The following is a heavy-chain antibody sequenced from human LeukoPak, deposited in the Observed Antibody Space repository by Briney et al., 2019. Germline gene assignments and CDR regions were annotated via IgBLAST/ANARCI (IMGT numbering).Heavy chain of an antibody. CDR3: AKDVAPDSGWDLDY. V-gene: IGHV3-15*01. D-gene: IGHD6-19*01. CDR2: IKSKTDGGTT. J-gene: IGHJ4*02. Sequence: GGSLRLSCAASGFTFSNAWMSWVRQAPGKGLEWVGRIKSKTDGGTTDYAAPVKGRFTISRDNSKNMLYLQMNSLRVEDTAVYYCAKDVAPDSGWDLDYWGQGTLVTVSS. CDR1: GFTFSNAW.